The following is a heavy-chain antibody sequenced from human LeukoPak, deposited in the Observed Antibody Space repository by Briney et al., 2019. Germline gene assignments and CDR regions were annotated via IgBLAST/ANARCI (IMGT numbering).Heavy chain of an antibody. V-gene: IGHV3-30*18. J-gene: IGHJ4*02. CDR3: AKDLGDVLRYFV. CDR1: GFTFSSYG. Sequence: PGGSLRLSCAASGFTFSSYGMHWVRQAPGKGLEWVAVISYDGSNKYYADSVKGRFTISRDNSKNTLYLQMNSLRAEDTAVYYCAKDLGDVLRYFVWGQGTLVTVSS. CDR2: ISYDGSNK. D-gene: IGHD3-9*01.